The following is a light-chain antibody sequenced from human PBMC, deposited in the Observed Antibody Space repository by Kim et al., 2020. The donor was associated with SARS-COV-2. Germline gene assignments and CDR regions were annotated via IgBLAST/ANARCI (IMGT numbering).Light chain of an antibody. J-gene: IGLJ1*01. CDR2: DVS. V-gene: IGLV2-14*04. CDR1: SSDVGGYNY. Sequence: SITISCTGTSSDVGGYNYVSWYQQHPGKAPKLMIYDVSKRPSGVSNRFSGSKSGNTASLTISGLQAEDEADYYCSSYTSSSTLSYVFGTGTKVTVL. CDR3: SSYTSSSTLSYV.